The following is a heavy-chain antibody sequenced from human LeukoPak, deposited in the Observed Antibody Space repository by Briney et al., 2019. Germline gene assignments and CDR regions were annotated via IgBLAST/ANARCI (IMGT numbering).Heavy chain of an antibody. J-gene: IGHJ4*01. CDR1: GLTLNNND. CDR3: VRQGGGYNCG. Sequence: PGGSLRLPCAPSGLTLNNNDMIWVRQAPGKGLEWVSIMYPWGSAFYTDSVKGRFTVTRDESKNMMFLQMNTLGPDDTAICYSVRQGGGYNCGWGHVVLVA. CDR2: MYPWGSA. D-gene: IGHD3-16*01. V-gene: IGHV3-66*02.